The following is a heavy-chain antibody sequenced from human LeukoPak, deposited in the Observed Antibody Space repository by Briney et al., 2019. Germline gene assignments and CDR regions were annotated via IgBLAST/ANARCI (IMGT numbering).Heavy chain of an antibody. V-gene: IGHV3-23*01. CDR1: GFTFSSYA. D-gene: IGHD6-6*01. Sequence: GGSLRLSCAASGFTFSSYAMSWVRQAPGKGLEWVSAISGSGGSTYYADSVKGRFTISRDNSKNTLYLQLSSLRPDDTAVYYCAKGAPSSSSIFDFWGPGTLVTVSS. CDR2: ISGSGGST. J-gene: IGHJ4*02. CDR3: AKGAPSSSSIFDF.